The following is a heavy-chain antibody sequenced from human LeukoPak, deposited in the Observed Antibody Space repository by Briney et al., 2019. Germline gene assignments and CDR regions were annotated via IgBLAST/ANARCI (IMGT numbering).Heavy chain of an antibody. CDR2: INHSGST. Sequence: SETLSLTCAVYGGSFSGYYWSWIRQPPGKGLEWIGEINHSGSTNYNPSLKSRVTISVDTSKNQFSLKLSPVTAADAAVYYCARGTPRIRSGYYLIGFAFDIWGQGTMVTVSS. V-gene: IGHV4-34*01. CDR1: GGSFSGYY. J-gene: IGHJ3*02. D-gene: IGHD3-22*01. CDR3: ARGTPRIRSGYYLIGFAFDI.